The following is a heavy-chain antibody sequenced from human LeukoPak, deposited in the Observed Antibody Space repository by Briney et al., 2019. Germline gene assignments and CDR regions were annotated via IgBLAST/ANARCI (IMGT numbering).Heavy chain of an antibody. CDR2: MYSFGNT. V-gene: IGHV3-53*01. D-gene: IGHD1-20*01. J-gene: IGHJ6*02. Sequence: GGSLRLSCTASGFTFSGYSMNWIRQAPGKGLEWVSLMYSFGNTYYADSVKGRFTISRDNSKNTLYLQMNSLRAEDTALYYCARGKPVTGTPDYYSYGMDVWGQGTMVTVSS. CDR3: ARGKPVTGTPDYYSYGMDV. CDR1: GFTFSGYS.